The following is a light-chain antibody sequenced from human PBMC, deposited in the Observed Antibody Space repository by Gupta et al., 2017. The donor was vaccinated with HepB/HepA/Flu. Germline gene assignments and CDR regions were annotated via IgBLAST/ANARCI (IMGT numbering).Light chain of an antibody. J-gene: IGKJ1*01. CDR2: STS. Sequence: DIQMTQSPSSLSASVGDRVTITCRASQTIDNHLNWFQQKPGKAPELLIYSTSNLQTGVPSRFSGSGSGTDFALTIIRLQPEDFATYYCQQRVSTPWTFGQGTKVEIK. CDR3: QQRVSTPWT. CDR1: QTIDNH. V-gene: IGKV1-39*01.